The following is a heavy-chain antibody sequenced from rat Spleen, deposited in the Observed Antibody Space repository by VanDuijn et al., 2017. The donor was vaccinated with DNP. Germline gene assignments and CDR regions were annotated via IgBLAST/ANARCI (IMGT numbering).Heavy chain of an antibody. J-gene: IGHJ1*01. CDR3: ARWNYGYWYFDF. V-gene: IGHV3-1*01. CDR2: ISYSGST. Sequence: EVQLQESGPGLVKPSQSLSLTCSVTGYSISSNYWGWIRKFPGNKMEWMGYISYSGSTSYNPSLKSRISITRDTSKNQFFLQLNPVTTEDTATYYCARWNYGYWYFDFWGPGTMVTVSS. D-gene: IGHD1-3*01. CDR1: GYSISSNY.